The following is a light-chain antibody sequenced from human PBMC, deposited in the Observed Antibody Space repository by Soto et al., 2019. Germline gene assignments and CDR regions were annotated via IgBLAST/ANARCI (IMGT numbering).Light chain of an antibody. J-gene: IGLJ1*01. CDR1: NIGSKS. CDR3: HVWDSSSEHV. V-gene: IGLV3-21*02. Sequence: LWVSGATRQTARITCGGNNIGSKSVHWYQQKPGQAPVLVVDDDSDRPSGIPERFSGSNSGNTATLTISRVEAGDEADYFCHVWDSSSEHVFGTGTKVTVL. CDR2: DDS.